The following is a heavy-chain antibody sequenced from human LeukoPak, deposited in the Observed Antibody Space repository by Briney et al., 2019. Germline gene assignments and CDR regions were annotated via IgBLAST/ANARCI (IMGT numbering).Heavy chain of an antibody. D-gene: IGHD3-10*01. V-gene: IGHV3-23*01. J-gene: IGHJ4*02. CDR3: ASSRDASFSGEIDY. CDR1: GFTFNSCA. CDR2: ITTSGGST. Sequence: GGSLRLSCTASGFTFNSCAMSWVRQAPGKGLEWVSAITTSGGSTYYADSVKGRFTISRDNSKNTLYLQMNSLSAEDTAAYYCASSRDASFSGEIDYWGQGTLVTVSS.